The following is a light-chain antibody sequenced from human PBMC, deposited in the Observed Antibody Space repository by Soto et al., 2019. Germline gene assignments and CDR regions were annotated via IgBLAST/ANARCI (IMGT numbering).Light chain of an antibody. CDR1: QSLLHSNGYNY. CDR2: LGS. V-gene: IGKV2-28*01. J-gene: IGKJ1*01. Sequence: DIVMTQAPLSLPVTPGEPASISCRSSQSLLHSNGYNYLDWYLQKPGQSPQLLIYLGSNRASGVPERFSGSGSGTDFTLKISRVEAEDVGVYYCMQAQQTPRTFGQGTKVEI. CDR3: MQAQQTPRT.